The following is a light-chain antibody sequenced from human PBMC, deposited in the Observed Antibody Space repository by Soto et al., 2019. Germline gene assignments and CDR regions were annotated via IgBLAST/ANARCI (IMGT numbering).Light chain of an antibody. CDR1: QSFSSN. V-gene: IGKV3-15*01. Sequence: EIVMTQSPATLSVSPLERATLSCRAGQSFSSNLAWYQQKPGQAPRLLIYGASTRATGIPARFSGSGSGTEFTLTISSLQSEDFAVYYCQQYNNWPPLTFGGGTKV. CDR3: QQYNNWPPLT. CDR2: GAS. J-gene: IGKJ4*01.